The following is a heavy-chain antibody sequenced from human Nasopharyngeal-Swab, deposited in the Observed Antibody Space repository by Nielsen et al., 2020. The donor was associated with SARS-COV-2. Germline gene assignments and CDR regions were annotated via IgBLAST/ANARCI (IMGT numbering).Heavy chain of an antibody. CDR1: GGSISGFH. Sequence: SATLSLTCSVSGGSISGFHWSWIRQPPGKGLEWVGLFSCSGSTNYNPNLKSRVAIAVDRSKNEVTLRLSSVTAADTALYYCARVRATHVNHCRGSVCTNYIYFYMDVWGKGTTVTVSS. V-gene: IGHV4-59*01. CDR3: ARVRATHVNHCRGSVCTNYIYFYMDV. CDR2: FSCSGST. D-gene: IGHD3-16*01. J-gene: IGHJ6*03.